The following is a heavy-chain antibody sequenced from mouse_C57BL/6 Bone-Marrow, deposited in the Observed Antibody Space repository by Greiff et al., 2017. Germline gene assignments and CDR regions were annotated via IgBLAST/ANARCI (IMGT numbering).Heavy chain of an antibody. CDR1: GFNIKDDY. J-gene: IGHJ3*01. CDR2: IDPENGDT. V-gene: IGHV14-4*01. CDR3: TPTGGWFAY. Sequence: VQLQQSGAELVRPGASVKLSCTASGFNIKDDYMHWVKQRPEQGLEWIGCIDPENGDTEYASKFQGKATITADTSSNTAYLQLSSLTSEDTAVYYCTPTGGWFAYWGQGTLVTVSA.